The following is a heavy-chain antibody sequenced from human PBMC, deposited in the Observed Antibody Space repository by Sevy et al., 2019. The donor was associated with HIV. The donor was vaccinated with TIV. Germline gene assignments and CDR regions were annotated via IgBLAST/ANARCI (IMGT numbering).Heavy chain of an antibody. V-gene: IGHV3-23*01. CDR2: ISASCRST. D-gene: IGHD2-15*01. CDR1: GFTFSTYA. J-gene: IGHJ6*02. Sequence: GGSLRLSCAASGFTFSTYAMNWVRHAPGQGLEWVSSISASCRSTYYADSVEGRFTISRDNSKNMLYLQMNSLRADDTAVYYCAKGYCSGVSCPRDYYYYGMDVWGQGTTVTVSS. CDR3: AKGYCSGVSCPRDYYYYGMDV.